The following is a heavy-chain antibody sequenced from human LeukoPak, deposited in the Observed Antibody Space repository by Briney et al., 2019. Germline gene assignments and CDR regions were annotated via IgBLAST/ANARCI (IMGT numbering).Heavy chain of an antibody. D-gene: IGHD2-2*01. V-gene: IGHV3-7*01. CDR3: ARELVVPAAFSWFDP. J-gene: IGHJ5*02. CDR2: IKQDGSEK. CDR1: GFTFSSYW. Sequence: GSLRLSCAASGFTFSSYWMSWVRQAPGKGLEWVANIKQDGSEKYYVDSVKGRFTISRDNAKNSLYLQMNSLRAEDTAVYYCARELVVPAAFSWFDPWGQGTLVTVSS.